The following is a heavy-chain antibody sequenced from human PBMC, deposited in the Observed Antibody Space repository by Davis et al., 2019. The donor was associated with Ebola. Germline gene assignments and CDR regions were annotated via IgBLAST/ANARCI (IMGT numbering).Heavy chain of an antibody. D-gene: IGHD6-19*01. J-gene: IGHJ6*02. CDR3: ARDIRVRSGWQYYYYYYGMDV. Sequence: ASVKVSCKASGYTFTGYYMHWVRQAPGQGPEWMGWINPNSGGTNYAQKFQGWVTMTRDTSISTAYMELSRLRSDDTAVYYCARDIRVRSGWQYYYYYYGMDVWGQGTTVTVSS. V-gene: IGHV1-2*04. CDR2: INPNSGGT. CDR1: GYTFTGYY.